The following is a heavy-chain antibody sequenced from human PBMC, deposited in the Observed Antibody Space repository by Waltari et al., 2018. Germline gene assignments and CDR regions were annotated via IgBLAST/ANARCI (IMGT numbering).Heavy chain of an antibody. CDR2: IYYSGST. V-gene: IGHV4-31*03. J-gene: IGHJ1*01. Sequence: QVQLQESGPGLVKPSQTLSLTCTVSGGSISRGGYSWTWLRQHPGKGLEWIGYIYYSGSTYYNPSLKSRVTISVDTSKNQFSLKLSSVTAADTAVYYCATGSSSSGEYFQHWGQGTLVTVSS. CDR1: GGSISRGGYS. CDR3: ATGSSSSGEYFQH. D-gene: IGHD6-6*01.